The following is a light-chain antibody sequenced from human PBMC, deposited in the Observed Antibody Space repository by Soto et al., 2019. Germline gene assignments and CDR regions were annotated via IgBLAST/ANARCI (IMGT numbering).Light chain of an antibody. CDR1: QDISNY. CDR3: RQYDNLPPT. Sequence: DLQMTQSPSSLSASVGDRVTITCQASQDISNYLNWYQQKPGKAPKLLIYDASNLETGVPSRFSGGGSGTDLTFTISSMQDEDIATYYCRQYDNLPPTFGGGTKVEIK. V-gene: IGKV1-33*01. CDR2: DAS. J-gene: IGKJ4*01.